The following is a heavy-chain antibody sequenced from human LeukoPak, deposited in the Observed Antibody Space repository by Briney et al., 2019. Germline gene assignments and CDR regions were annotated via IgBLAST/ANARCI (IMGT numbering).Heavy chain of an antibody. CDR3: ARDVTMVRGYAFDI. V-gene: IGHV4-59*01. CDR2: IYYSGST. Sequence: SETLSLTCTVSGGSISSYYWSWIRQPPGKGLEWIGYIYYSGSTNYNPSLKSRVTISVDTSKNQFSLKLSSVTAADTAVYYCARDVTMVRGYAFDIWGQGTMVTVSS. J-gene: IGHJ3*02. D-gene: IGHD3-10*01. CDR1: GGSISSYY.